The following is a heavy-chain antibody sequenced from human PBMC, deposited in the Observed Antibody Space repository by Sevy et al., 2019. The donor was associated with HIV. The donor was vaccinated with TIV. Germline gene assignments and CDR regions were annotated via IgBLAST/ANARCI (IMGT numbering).Heavy chain of an antibody. CDR3: AKGTLVVPAVIYYYYAMDV. J-gene: IGHJ6*02. V-gene: IGHV3-23*01. CDR2: ISHSGGST. CDR1: GFTFSSYW. Sequence: GGSLRLSCAASGFTFSSYWMSWVRQAPGKGLKWVSSISHSGGSTYYADSVKGRFTISRDNSKNTLYLQMNSLRAEDTAVYYCAKGTLVVPAVIYYYYAMDVWGQGTTVTVSS. D-gene: IGHD2-2*01.